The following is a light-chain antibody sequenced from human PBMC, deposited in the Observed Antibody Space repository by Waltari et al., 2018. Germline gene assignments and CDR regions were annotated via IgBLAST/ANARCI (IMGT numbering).Light chain of an antibody. CDR2: EAT. Sequence: QSALTQPASVSGSPGQSITISCTGTISDVCAYKYVSWYQHHPGKAPKLMIYEATNRPSGISNRFSGSKSGNTASLTISGLQAEDEADYYCSSYTRSSTWVFGGGTKLTVL. CDR3: SSYTRSSTWV. V-gene: IGLV2-14*01. CDR1: ISDVCAYKY. J-gene: IGLJ2*01.